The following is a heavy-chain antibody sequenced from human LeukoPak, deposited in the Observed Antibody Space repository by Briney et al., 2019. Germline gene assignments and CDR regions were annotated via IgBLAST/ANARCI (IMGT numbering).Heavy chain of an antibody. D-gene: IGHD3-10*01. CDR1: GYTFTSYG. CDR3: ARVPPGSGYLDY. V-gene: IGHV1-18*04. CDR2: VSAYNGNT. Sequence: ASVKVSCRASGYTFTSYGISWVRQAPGQGLEWMGWVSAYNGNTNYAQKLQGRVTMTTDTSTSTAYMELRSLRSDDTAVYYCARVPPGSGYLDYWGQGTLVTVSS. J-gene: IGHJ4*02.